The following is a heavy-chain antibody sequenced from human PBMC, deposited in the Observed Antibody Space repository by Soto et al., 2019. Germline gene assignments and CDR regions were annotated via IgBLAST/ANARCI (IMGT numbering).Heavy chain of an antibody. Sequence: QVQVVQSGTEVKKPGASVKVSCKASRYSFTDYYMHWVRQAPGQGLEWMGWINPKSGGPYYAQKFQGRVTMTRDTSIGTAYMELNRLTYDDTAVYYCARGGVDVFGVVDYWGQGTPVTVSS. J-gene: IGHJ4*02. V-gene: IGHV1-2*02. CDR1: RYSFTDYY. CDR2: INPKSGGP. D-gene: IGHD3-3*01. CDR3: ARGGVDVFGVVDY.